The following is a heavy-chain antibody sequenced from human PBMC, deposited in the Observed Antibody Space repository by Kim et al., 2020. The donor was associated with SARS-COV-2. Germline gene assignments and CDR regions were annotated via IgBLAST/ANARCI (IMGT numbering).Heavy chain of an antibody. CDR2: INHSGST. CDR3: ARGGYCSSTSCYRGYYYYYYGMDV. D-gene: IGHD2-2*02. V-gene: IGHV4-34*01. Sequence: SETLSLTCAVYGGSFSGYYWSWIRQPPGKGLEWIGEINHSGSTNYNPSLKSRVTISVDTSKNQFSLKLSSVTAADTAVYYCARGGYCSSTSCYRGYYYYYYGMDVWGQGTTVTVSS. CDR1: GGSFSGYY. J-gene: IGHJ6*02.